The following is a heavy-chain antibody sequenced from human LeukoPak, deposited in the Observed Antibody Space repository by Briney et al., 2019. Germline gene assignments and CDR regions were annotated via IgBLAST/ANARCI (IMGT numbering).Heavy chain of an antibody. Sequence: GRSLRLSCAASGFTFSSYAMHWVRQAPGKGLEWVAVISYDGSNKYYADSVKGRFTISRDNSKNTLYLQMNSLRAEDTAVYYCARDQRGYWGQGTLVTVSS. CDR2: ISYDGSNK. D-gene: IGHD5-24*01. CDR3: ARDQRGY. CDR1: GFTFSSYA. J-gene: IGHJ4*02. V-gene: IGHV3-30-3*01.